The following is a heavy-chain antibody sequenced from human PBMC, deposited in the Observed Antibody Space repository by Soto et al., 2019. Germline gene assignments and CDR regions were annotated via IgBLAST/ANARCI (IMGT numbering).Heavy chain of an antibody. J-gene: IGHJ4*02. Sequence: PGGSLRLSCAASGFAFSTYSMNWVRQAPGKGLEWVSYISSSSSSIYYADSVKGRFTTSRDNAKRSLYLQLNSLRDEDTAVYYCARDPKSGSRELYFDYWGQGTPVTVSS. D-gene: IGHD1-26*01. V-gene: IGHV3-48*02. CDR2: ISSSSSSI. CDR3: ARDPKSGSRELYFDY. CDR1: GFAFSTYS.